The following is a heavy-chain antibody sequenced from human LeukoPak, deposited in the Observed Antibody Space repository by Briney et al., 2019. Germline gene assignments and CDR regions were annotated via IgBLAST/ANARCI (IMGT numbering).Heavy chain of an antibody. D-gene: IGHD1-26*01. Sequence: AETLSLTCSVSGGSISRSYWSWIRQSPEKGLECIWSIYYSGSTSYNPSLKSRVTISIDRSENQISLKLTSVTAAATAVYYCAGGSGWFAYWGQGTLVTVSS. J-gene: IGHJ5*01. CDR1: GGSISRSY. CDR2: IYYSGST. CDR3: AGGSGWFAY. V-gene: IGHV4-59*01.